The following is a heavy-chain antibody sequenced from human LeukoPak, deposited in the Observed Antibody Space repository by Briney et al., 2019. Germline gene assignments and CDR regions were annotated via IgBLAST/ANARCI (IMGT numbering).Heavy chain of an antibody. Sequence: GGSLRLSCAASGFTFSSYWMNWARQAPGKGLEWVASINHNGNVNYYVDSVKGRFTISRDNSKNTLYLQMNSLRAEDTAVYYCARGDIVVVPAAMWLFDYWGQGTLVTVSS. CDR3: ARGDIVVVPAAMWLFDY. CDR2: INHNGNVN. V-gene: IGHV3-7*04. J-gene: IGHJ4*02. CDR1: GFTFSSYW. D-gene: IGHD2-2*01.